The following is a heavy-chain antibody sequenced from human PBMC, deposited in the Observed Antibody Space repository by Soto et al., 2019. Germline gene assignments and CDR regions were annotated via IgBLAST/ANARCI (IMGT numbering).Heavy chain of an antibody. CDR2: IWYDGSNK. Sequence: QMQLVESGGGVVQPGRSLRLSCAASGFTFSNYGMHWVRQAPGKGLEWVAIIWYDGSNKYYADSVKGRFTISRDKSKKTVYLQMNSLRAEDTAMYYCAAGEPLDYRGQGTLVTVSS. J-gene: IGHJ4*02. CDR3: AAGEPLDY. V-gene: IGHV3-33*01. CDR1: GFTFSNYG. D-gene: IGHD3-10*01.